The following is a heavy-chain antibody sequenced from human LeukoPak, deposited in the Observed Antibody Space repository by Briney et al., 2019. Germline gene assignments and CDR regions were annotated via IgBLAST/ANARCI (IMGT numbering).Heavy chain of an antibody. J-gene: IGHJ4*02. V-gene: IGHV1-69*13. CDR2: IIPIFGTA. CDR1: RGTFSSYA. D-gene: IGHD1-26*01. CDR3: ARETVGATTTFDY. Sequence: ASVKVSCKASRGTFSSYAISWVRQAPGQGLEWMGGIIPIFGTANYAQKFQGRVTITADESTSTAYMELSSLRSEDTAVYYCARETVGATTTFDYWGQGTLVTVSS.